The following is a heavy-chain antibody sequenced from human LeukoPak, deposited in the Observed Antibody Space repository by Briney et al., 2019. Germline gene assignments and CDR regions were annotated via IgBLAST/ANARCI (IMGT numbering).Heavy chain of an antibody. D-gene: IGHD3-22*01. V-gene: IGHV3-74*01. Sequence: GGSLRLSCAASGFTFSSYWMHWVRQAPGKGLVWVSRIKSDGSTNYADSVKGRFTISRDDAKNTVSLQMNSLRTEDTGVYYCARAPSEIGGYYPEYFRHWGQGTLVTVSS. CDR3: ARAPSEIGGYYPEYFRH. CDR2: IKSDGST. J-gene: IGHJ1*01. CDR1: GFTFSSYW.